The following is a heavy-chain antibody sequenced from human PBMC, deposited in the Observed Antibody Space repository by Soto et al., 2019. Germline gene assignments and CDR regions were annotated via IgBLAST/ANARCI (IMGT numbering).Heavy chain of an antibody. CDR2: ISASNGDT. J-gene: IGHJ6*03. CDR3: ARMVRGSNIDYYHYMDV. V-gene: IGHV1-18*01. Sequence: QVQLVQSGAEVKKPGASVKVSCKASGYSFTSHGISWVRQAPGQGLEWMAWISASNGDTNYAQKFQGRVTVTTDTSTSTGYMELRSLRSEDTAVYYCARMVRGSNIDYYHYMDVWGKGTTVTVSS. D-gene: IGHD3-10*01. CDR1: GYSFTSHG.